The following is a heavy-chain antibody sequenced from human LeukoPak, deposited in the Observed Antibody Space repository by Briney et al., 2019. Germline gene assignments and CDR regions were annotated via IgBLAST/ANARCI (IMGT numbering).Heavy chain of an antibody. CDR3: ARHPGYYYYYMDV. CDR1: GYSISSGYY. J-gene: IGHJ6*03. Sequence: SETLSLTCTVSGYSISSGYYWGWIRQPPGKGLEWIGSIYHSGRTFYNPSLKSRVTISVDTSKNQFSLKVTSVTAADTAVYYCARHPGYYYYYMDVWGKGTTVTISS. CDR2: IYHSGRT. V-gene: IGHV4-38-2*02.